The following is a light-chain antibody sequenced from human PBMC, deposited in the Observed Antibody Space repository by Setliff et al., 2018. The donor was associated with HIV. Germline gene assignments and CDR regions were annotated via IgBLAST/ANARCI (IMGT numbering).Light chain of an antibody. J-gene: IGLJ2*01. CDR1: SSDVGAYNY. V-gene: IGLV2-14*01. CDR3: SSHTSSTTPVI. CDR2: EVN. Sequence: QSVLTQPASVSGSPGQSITVSCTGTSSDVGAYNYVSWYQQHPGKAPKLLIYEVNNRPSGVSNRFSGSKSGNTASLIISGLQAEDEADYYCSSHTSSTTPVIFGGGTKVTVL.